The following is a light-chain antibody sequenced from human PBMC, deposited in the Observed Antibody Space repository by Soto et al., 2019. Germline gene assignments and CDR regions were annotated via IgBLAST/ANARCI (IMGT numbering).Light chain of an antibody. Sequence: QSALTQPPSVSGAPGQRVTISCTGRSSNIGAGYDVHWYQQFPGTAPKVLIYGNSNRPSGVPDRFSGSKSGTSASLAITGLQAEDVADYYCQSYDSGLSARVFGGGTKVTVL. J-gene: IGLJ3*02. CDR3: QSYDSGLSARV. V-gene: IGLV1-40*01. CDR2: GNS. CDR1: SSNIGAGYD.